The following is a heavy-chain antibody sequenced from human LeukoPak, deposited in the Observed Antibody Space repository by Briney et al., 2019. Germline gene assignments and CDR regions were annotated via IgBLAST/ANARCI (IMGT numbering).Heavy chain of an antibody. Sequence: SETLSLTCAVYGGSFSGYYWSWIRLPPGKGLEWIGEINHSGSTNYNPSLKSRVTISVDTSKNQFSLKLSSVTAADTAVYYCARGDSPYFDYWGQGTLVTVSS. CDR3: ARGDSPYFDY. CDR1: GGSFSGYY. D-gene: IGHD3-22*01. V-gene: IGHV4-34*01. J-gene: IGHJ4*02. CDR2: INHSGST.